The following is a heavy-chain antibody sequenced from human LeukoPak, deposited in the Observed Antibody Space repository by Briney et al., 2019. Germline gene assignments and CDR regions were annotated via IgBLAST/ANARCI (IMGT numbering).Heavy chain of an antibody. J-gene: IGHJ4*02. V-gene: IGHV3-53*04. CDR2: LHSAGGT. CDR1: GLTVSSNY. CDR3: AREGYDSSGYPRLLDY. Sequence: GGSLRLSCAASGLTVSSNYITWVRQAPGKGLEWVSVLHSAGGTYYADSVKGRFTISRRISKNTVYLQMNSLRAEDTAVYYCAREGYDSSGYPRLLDYWGQGTLVTVSS. D-gene: IGHD3-22*01.